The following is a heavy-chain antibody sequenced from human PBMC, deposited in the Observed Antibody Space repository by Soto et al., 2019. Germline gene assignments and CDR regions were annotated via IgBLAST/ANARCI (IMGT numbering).Heavy chain of an antibody. Sequence: QVQLQESGPGLVKPSETLSLTCTVAGGSLTDHYWNWFLQPPGKGLHWVGYVYYSGGTNYNPSLKSRVTMSVDTSTTQFSLNLRSVTAADTAVYYCARGNDWKSSTFDIWGQGTMVSVSS. D-gene: IGHD2-21*01. CDR2: VYYSGGT. V-gene: IGHV4-59*11. J-gene: IGHJ3*02. CDR1: GGSLTDHY. CDR3: ARGNDWKSSTFDI.